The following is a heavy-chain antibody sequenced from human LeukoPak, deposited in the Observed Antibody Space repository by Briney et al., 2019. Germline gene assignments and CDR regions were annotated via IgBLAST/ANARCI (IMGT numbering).Heavy chain of an antibody. CDR2: IKGDGIST. J-gene: IGHJ4*02. D-gene: IGHD3-3*01. CDR1: GVDFSSNW. V-gene: IGHV3-74*01. Sequence: GGSLRLSCAASGVDFSSNWMHWVRHAPGQGLVWVSRIKGDGISTNYADSVKGRFTISGDIAKNALYLQMNSLRAEDTGVYYCAKDHYWSIDYWGRGTLVTVSS. CDR3: AKDHYWSIDY.